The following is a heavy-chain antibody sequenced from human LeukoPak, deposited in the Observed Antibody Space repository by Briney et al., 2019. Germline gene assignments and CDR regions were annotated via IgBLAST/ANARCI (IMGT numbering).Heavy chain of an antibody. CDR2: VYPADSDT. V-gene: IGHV5-51*01. J-gene: IGHJ5*02. CDR1: GYSFTPYC. Sequence: GESLKISCEASGYSFTPYCIGWVRQMPGKGLEWVGIVYPADSDTRYSPSFQGQVTISADKSIRTAYLQWSSLKASDTAIYYCARHKRDSSGYFVDPWGQGTPVTVSS. D-gene: IGHD3-22*01. CDR3: ARHKRDSSGYFVDP.